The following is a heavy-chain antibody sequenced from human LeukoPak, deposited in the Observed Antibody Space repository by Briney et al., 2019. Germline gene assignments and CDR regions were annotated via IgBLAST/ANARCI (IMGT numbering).Heavy chain of an antibody. CDR2: IIPIFGTA. V-gene: IGHV1-69*13. D-gene: IGHD5-12*01. CDR1: GGTFSSYA. Sequence: GASVKVSCKASGGTFSSYAISWVRQAPGQGLEWMGGIIPIFGTANYAQKFQGRVTITADESTSTAYMELSSLRSEDTAVYYCARNRNSGLNYYYYMDVWGKGTTVTISS. CDR3: ARNRNSGLNYYYYMDV. J-gene: IGHJ6*03.